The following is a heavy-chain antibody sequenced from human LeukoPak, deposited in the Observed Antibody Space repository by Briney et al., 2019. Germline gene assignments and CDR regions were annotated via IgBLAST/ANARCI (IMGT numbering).Heavy chain of an antibody. CDR1: GYTFTSYY. D-gene: IGHD4-23*01. CDR2: INTSGGST. J-gene: IGHJ5*02. V-gene: IGHV1-46*01. Sequence: ASVKVSCKASGYTFTSYYMHWVRQAPGQGLEWMGIINTSGGSTTYAQKFQGSVSMTRDTSTSTVYLEVSSLRSQDTAVYYCARSQGGNTLWFDPWGQGTLVTVSS. CDR3: ARSQGGNTLWFDP.